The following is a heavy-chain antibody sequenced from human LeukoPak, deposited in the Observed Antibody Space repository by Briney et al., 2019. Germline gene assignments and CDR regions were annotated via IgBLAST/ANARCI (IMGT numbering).Heavy chain of an antibody. D-gene: IGHD3-16*01. CDR1: GFTFSSYE. CDR3: ARDREFCRY. V-gene: IGHV3-48*03. J-gene: IGHJ4*02. Sequence: GGSLRLSCAASGFTFSSYEMNWVRQAPGKGLEWVSCISSGGSAISYADSVKGRFTISRDNAKNSLYLQMNSLRAEDTAVYYCARDREFCRYWGQGTLVTVSS. CDR2: ISSGGSAI.